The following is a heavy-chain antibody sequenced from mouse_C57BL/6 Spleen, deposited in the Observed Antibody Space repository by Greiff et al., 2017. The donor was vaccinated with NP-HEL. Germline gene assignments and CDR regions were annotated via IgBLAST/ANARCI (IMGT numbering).Heavy chain of an antibody. D-gene: IGHD6-1*01. J-gene: IGHJ3*01. V-gene: IGHV5-17*01. CDR2: ISSGSSTI. Sequence: EVKVVESGGGLVKPGGSLKLSCAASGFTFSDYGMHWVRQAPEKGLEWVAYISSGSSTIYYADKVKGRFTISRDNAKNTLFLQMTSLRSEDTAMYYCARGHKGVLAYWGQGTLVTVSA. CDR3: ARGHKGVLAY. CDR1: GFTFSDYG.